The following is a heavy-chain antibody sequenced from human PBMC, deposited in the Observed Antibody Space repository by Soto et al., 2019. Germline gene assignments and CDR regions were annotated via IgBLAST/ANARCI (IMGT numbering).Heavy chain of an antibody. CDR3: ARGGSAWSLDY. J-gene: IGHJ4*02. CDR2: ISYDGRNK. CDR1: GFTFSRYG. V-gene: IGHV3-30*04. D-gene: IGHD6-19*01. Sequence: QVQLVESGGGVVQLGRSLRLSCAASGFTFSRYGMHWVRQAPGKGLVWVALISYDGRNKYYVDPVKGRFTISRDNSKNTLYMEMNSLRGEDTAVYYCARGGSAWSLDYWGQGTLVTVSS.